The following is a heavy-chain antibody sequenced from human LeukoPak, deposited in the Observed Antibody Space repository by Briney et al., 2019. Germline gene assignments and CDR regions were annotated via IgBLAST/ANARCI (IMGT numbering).Heavy chain of an antibody. CDR1: GFTFSTYS. J-gene: IGHJ4*02. V-gene: IGHV3-21*01. Sequence: PGGSLRLSCVDSGFTFSTYSMNWVRQAPGKGLEWVSSISSSSSSYIYYGDSVKGRFTISRDNAKNSLYLQMNSLRAEDTAVYYCARDGAVTNGRYFDYWGQGALVTVSS. D-gene: IGHD4-17*01. CDR2: ISSSSSSYI. CDR3: ARDGAVTNGRYFDY.